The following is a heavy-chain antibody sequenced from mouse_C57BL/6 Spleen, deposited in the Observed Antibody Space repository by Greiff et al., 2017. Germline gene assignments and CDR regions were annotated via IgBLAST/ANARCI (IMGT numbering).Heavy chain of an antibody. D-gene: IGHD2-1*01. CDR1: GFTFSSYA. J-gene: IGHJ3*01. CDR3: TRESLYGNFFAY. Sequence: EVHLVESGEGLVKPGGSLKLSCAASGFTFSSYAMSWVRQTPEKRLEWVAYISSGGDYIYYADTVKGRFTISRDNARNTLYLQMSSLKSEDTAMYYCTRESLYGNFFAYWGQGTLVTVSA. CDR2: ISSGGDYI. V-gene: IGHV5-9-1*02.